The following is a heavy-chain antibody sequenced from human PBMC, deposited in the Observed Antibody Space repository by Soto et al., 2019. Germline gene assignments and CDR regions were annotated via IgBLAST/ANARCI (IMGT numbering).Heavy chain of an antibody. CDR2: ISYDGSNK. V-gene: IGHV3-30-3*01. J-gene: IGHJ4*02. CDR3: ARDPVLAFVAAYYFDY. D-gene: IGHD6-19*01. Sequence: QVQLVESGGGVVQPGRSLRLSCAASGFTFSSYAMHWVRQAPGKGLEWVAVISYDGSNKYYADSVKGRFTISRDNSKNPRYLQLNRLRAEATAVYYCARDPVLAFVAAYYFDYWGQGTLVTVSS. CDR1: GFTFSSYA.